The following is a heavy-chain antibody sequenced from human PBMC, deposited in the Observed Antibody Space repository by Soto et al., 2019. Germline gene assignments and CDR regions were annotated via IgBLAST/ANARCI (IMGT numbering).Heavy chain of an antibody. CDR1: GGSISSSNW. J-gene: IGHJ5*02. CDR2: IYHSGST. D-gene: IGHD6-19*01. CDR3: ARGMYSSGWYRWFDP. V-gene: IGHV4-4*02. Sequence: SSETLSLTCAVSGGSISSSNWWSWVRQPPGKGLEWIGEIYHSGSTNYNPSLKSRVTISVDKSKNQFSLKLSSVTAADTAVYYCARGMYSSGWYRWFDPWGQGTLVTVSS.